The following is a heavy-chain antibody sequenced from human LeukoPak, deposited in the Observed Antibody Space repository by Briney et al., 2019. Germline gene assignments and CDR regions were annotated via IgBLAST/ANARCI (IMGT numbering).Heavy chain of an antibody. CDR3: ARKPGYSGSYWYFDY. V-gene: IGHV4-39*01. D-gene: IGHD5-12*01. CDR1: GGSISSSSYY. J-gene: IGHJ4*02. CDR2: IYYTGST. Sequence: SETLSLTCTVSGGSISSSSYYWGWIRQPPGKGLEWIGCIYYTGSTYYNPSLKSRVTISVDTSKNQFSLKLSSVTAADTAVYYCARKPGYSGSYWYFDYWGQGIPVTVSS.